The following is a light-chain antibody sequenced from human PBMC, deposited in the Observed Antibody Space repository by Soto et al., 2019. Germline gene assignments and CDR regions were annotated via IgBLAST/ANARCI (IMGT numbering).Light chain of an antibody. CDR1: SSDVGGYNY. CDR3: SSYSSCTTLYG. V-gene: IGLV2-14*01. J-gene: IGLJ1*01. CDR2: EVS. Sequence: QSALTQPASVSGSPGQSITIPCTGTSSDVGGYNYVSWHQQHPGKAPKLLIYEVSNRPSGDSNRFSGSKSGNTASLTISGLQPEDEADYYCSSYSSCTTLYGFGPGTKLTVL.